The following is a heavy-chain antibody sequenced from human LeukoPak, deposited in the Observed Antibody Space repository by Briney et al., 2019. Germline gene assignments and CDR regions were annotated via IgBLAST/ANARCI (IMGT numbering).Heavy chain of an antibody. J-gene: IGHJ4*02. CDR3: ARKRGYSQGGHFDY. V-gene: IGHV4-39*01. CDR2: IYYSGST. Sequence: PGGSLTLSCAASGFTFTSYAMSWVRQAPGKGREWVGSIYYSGSTYYNPSLKSRVTISVDTSKNQFSLKLSSVTAADTAVYYCARKRGYSQGGHFDYWGQGTLVTVSS. D-gene: IGHD5-18*01. CDR1: GFTFTSYA.